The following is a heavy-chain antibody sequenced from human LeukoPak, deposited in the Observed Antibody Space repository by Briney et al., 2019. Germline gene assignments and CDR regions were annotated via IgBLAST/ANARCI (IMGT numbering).Heavy chain of an antibody. CDR1: GIVFPNGW. D-gene: IGHD4-11*01. CDR2: VKSTYGGGTT. CDR3: TPHPTTSYY. J-gene: IGHJ4*02. Sequence: PGGSLRLSCVASGIVFPNGWLSWARHPPGKGLEWMCRVKSTYGGGTTDYAASVKGILISSRPDSKDMLFLQMNSLKSEDAALYYCTPHPTTSYYWGRGILVTVSS. V-gene: IGHV3-15*01.